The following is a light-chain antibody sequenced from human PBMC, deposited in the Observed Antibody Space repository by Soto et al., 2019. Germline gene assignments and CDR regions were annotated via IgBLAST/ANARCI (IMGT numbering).Light chain of an antibody. Sequence: ASGSRSRWWTILINQNETISDIGSYRAVSWYRQDPGKAPKLIIYEVTKRPSGVSDRFSGYRSGGTACLTITGLEVYEEADYLCCRGRGTGSIHGFG. CDR3: CRGRGTGSIHG. CDR1: ISDIGSYRA. J-gene: IGLJ6*01. CDR2: EVT. V-gene: IGLV2-23*02.